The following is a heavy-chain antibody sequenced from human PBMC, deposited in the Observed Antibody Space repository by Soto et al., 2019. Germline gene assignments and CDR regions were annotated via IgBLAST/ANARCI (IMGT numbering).Heavy chain of an antibody. J-gene: IGHJ2*01. V-gene: IGHV3-30-3*01. D-gene: IGHD3-3*01. CDR2: ISYDGSNK. Sequence: PGKGLEWVAVISYDGSNKYYADSVKGRFTISRDNSKNTLYLQMTSLRAEDTAVYYCAREIPYYVFFFQAEDGIRDTVPVSAFLLNRSSDL. CDR3: AREIPYYVFFFQAEDGIRDTVPVSAFLLNRSSDL.